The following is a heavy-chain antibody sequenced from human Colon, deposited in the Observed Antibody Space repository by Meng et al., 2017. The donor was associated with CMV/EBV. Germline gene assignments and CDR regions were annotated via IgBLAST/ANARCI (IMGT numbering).Heavy chain of an antibody. J-gene: IGHJ6*02. CDR3: AKDVGANFFYGLDV. CDR2: ITWNSEKI. CDR1: GFTFDDHA. V-gene: IGHV3-9*01. Sequence: SLKISCAASGFTFDDHAMHWVRQVPGKGPEWVAGITWNSEKIAYGDSVKGRFTVSRDHAKTALYLQMNSLRAEDTALYYCAKDVGANFFYGLDVWGQGTTVTVSS. D-gene: IGHD1-26*01.